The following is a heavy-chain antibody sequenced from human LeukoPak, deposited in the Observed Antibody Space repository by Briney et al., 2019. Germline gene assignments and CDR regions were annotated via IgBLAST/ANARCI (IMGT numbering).Heavy chain of an antibody. V-gene: IGHV1-46*01. CDR2: INPSGGST. D-gene: IGHD3-22*01. CDR3: AREFYYESSAYGFEY. CDR1: GYIFTTYF. J-gene: IGHJ4*02. Sequence: ASVKVSCKASGYIFTTYFIHWVRQAPGQGLEWMGIINPSGGSTSYAQKFQGRVTMTRDTSTSTVYMELSSLRSEDTAVYYCAREFYYESSAYGFEYWGQGTLVTVSS.